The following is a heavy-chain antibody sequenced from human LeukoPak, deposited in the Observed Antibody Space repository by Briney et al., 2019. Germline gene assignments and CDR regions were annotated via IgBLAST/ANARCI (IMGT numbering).Heavy chain of an antibody. Sequence: ASVKVSCKASGYTFTNYDINWVRQASGQGLEWMGWINPTSGSKGSAQKFQGRVTMTTNTPISTAYMQLSGLRSEDTAVYYCARVSGDASGTYRGTDIWGQGTRVTVSS. J-gene: IGHJ4*02. CDR2: INPTSGSK. CDR1: GYTFTNYD. D-gene: IGHD3-10*01. CDR3: ARVSGDASGTYRGTDI. V-gene: IGHV1-8*01.